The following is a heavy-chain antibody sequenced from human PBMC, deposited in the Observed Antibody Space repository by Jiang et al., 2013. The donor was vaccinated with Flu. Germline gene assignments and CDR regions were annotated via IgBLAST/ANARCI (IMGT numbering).Heavy chain of an antibody. CDR3: ARVPGSGSYYPRFDP. CDR2: INWNGGST. Sequence: RLSCAASGFTFDDYAMTWVRQAPGKGLEWVSDINWNGGSTGYADSVKGRFTISRDNAKRSLFLQMNSLRAEDTALYYCARVPGSGSYYPRFDPWGQGTLVTVSS. J-gene: IGHJ5*02. D-gene: IGHD3-10*01. V-gene: IGHV3-20*04. CDR1: GFTFDDYA.